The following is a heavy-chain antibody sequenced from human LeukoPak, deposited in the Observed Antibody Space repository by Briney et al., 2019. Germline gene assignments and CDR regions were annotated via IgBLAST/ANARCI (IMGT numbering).Heavy chain of an antibody. J-gene: IGHJ5*02. Sequence: ASVKVSCKASGYTFPSYGISWLRQPPGPGLEWMGWISAYNGNTNYAQKLQGRVTMTTDTSTSTAYMELRSLKSDDTAVYYCARAAPNWFDPWGQGTLVTVSS. D-gene: IGHD6-13*01. V-gene: IGHV1-18*04. CDR3: ARAAPNWFDP. CDR1: GYTFPSYG. CDR2: ISAYNGNT.